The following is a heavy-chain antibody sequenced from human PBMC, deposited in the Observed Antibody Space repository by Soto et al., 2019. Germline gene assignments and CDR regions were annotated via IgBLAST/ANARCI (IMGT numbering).Heavy chain of an antibody. V-gene: IGHV2-26*01. CDR1: GFSLSNARMG. D-gene: IGHD4-17*01. Sequence: SGPTLVNPTETLTLTCTVSGFSLSNARMGVSWIRQPPGKALEWLAHIFSNDEKSYSTSLKSRLTISKDTSKSQVVLTMTNMDPVDTATFYCVRATYGDYGWYFDLWGRGTLVTVSS. CDR3: VRATYGDYGWYFDL. J-gene: IGHJ2*01. CDR2: IFSNDEK.